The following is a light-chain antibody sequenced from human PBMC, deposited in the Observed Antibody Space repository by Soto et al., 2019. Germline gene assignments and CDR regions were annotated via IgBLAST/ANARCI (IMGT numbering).Light chain of an antibody. CDR1: QSVTNNY. CDR2: GAS. CDR3: QQYGSSYSFT. Sequence: EIVLTQSPGTLSLSPGERATLSCRASQSVTNNYLAWYQQKPGQAPRLLIYGASSRATGIPDRFSGSGSGTDFTLTISRLEPEDFAVYYCQQYGSSYSFTFGHGTKVDIK. J-gene: IGKJ3*01. V-gene: IGKV3-20*01.